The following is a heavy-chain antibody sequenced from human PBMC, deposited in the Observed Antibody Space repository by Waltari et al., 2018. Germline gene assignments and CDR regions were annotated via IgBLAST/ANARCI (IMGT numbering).Heavy chain of an antibody. CDR1: GFSFSDHY. CDR2: IRDKAKSYTL. D-gene: IGHD2-2*01. CDR3: ARGYCVSNSCYCGDS. Sequence: EVQLVESGGGLVQPGGSLRLSCAASGFSFSDHYMDWVRQAPGKGLEWVARIRDKAKSYTLEYAASVKGRFIISRDDSMNSLYLQMNNLETEDTAMYFCARGYCVSNSCYCGDSWGQGTLVTVSS. J-gene: IGHJ4*02. V-gene: IGHV3-72*01.